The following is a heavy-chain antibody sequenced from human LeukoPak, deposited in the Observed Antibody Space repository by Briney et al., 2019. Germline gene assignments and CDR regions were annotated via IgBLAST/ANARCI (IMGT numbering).Heavy chain of an antibody. CDR2: ISSSSTI. D-gene: IGHD3-9*01. V-gene: IGHV3-69-1*01. J-gene: IGHJ6*04. CDR1: GFTFSDYH. CDR3: ARRIACLYYDILTGYYNYYYGMDV. Sequence: PGGSLILSCAASGFTFSDYHMNWVPQAPAKVLEWVSSISSSSTIYYADSVKGRFTISRDNAKNSVYLQMNSLRAEDTAVYYCARRIACLYYDILTGYYNYYYGMDVWGKGTTVTVSS.